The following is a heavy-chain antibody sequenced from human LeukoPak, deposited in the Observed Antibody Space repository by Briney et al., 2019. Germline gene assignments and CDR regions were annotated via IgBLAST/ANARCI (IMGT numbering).Heavy chain of an antibody. J-gene: IGHJ4*02. D-gene: IGHD3-16*01. CDR2: ITSTSSTI. CDR3: ARPHQIYVWGSPDY. CDR1: GFTFSSYS. Sequence: GGSLRLSCAASGFTFSSYSMNWVRQAPGKGLEWVSYITSTSSTIYYADSVKGRFTVSRDNAKNSLFLQMDNLRDEDTAVYYCARPHQIYVWGSPDYWGQGTLVTVPS. V-gene: IGHV3-48*02.